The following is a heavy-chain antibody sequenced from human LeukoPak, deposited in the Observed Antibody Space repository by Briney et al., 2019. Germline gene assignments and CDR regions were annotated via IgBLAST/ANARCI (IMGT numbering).Heavy chain of an antibody. CDR3: ARGLKEA. J-gene: IGHJ5*02. V-gene: IGHV4-4*07. D-gene: IGHD3-16*01. CDR1: GGSTSTNY. Sequence: SETLSLTCTVSGGSTSTNYWTWIRQPAGKGLEWIGRVFTSGTTHYNPSLKSRVTMSLDTSKNQFSLKLNSVTAADTAVYYCARGLKEAWGQGTLVTVSS. CDR2: VFTSGTT.